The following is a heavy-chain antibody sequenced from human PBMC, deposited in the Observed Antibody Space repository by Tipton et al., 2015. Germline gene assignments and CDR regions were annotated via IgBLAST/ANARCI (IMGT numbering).Heavy chain of an antibody. Sequence: GLVKPSETLSLTCTVSGGSVTSGSYYWSWIRQPPGKGLEWIGYISYTDGAHYNPALKSRVTISVDTSKNQFSLKLNSVTAADTAVYYCARGLLLWFGMSDYWGRGTLVTVSS. V-gene: IGHV4-61*01. J-gene: IGHJ4*02. D-gene: IGHD3-10*01. CDR2: ISYTDGA. CDR1: GGSVTSGSYY. CDR3: ARGLLLWFGMSDY.